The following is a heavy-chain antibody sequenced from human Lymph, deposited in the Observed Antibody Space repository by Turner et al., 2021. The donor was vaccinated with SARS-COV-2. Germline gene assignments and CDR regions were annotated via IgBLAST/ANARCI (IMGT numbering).Heavy chain of an antibody. CDR3: ARDAGSLFDY. CDR1: GFTFSSYA. J-gene: IGHJ4*02. CDR2: ISYDGSNK. Sequence: QVQLVESGGGVVQPGRSLRLSCAASGFTFSSYAMHWVRQAPGKGLEWVAIISYDGSNKYYADSVKGRFTISRDNSKNTLYLQMNSLRAEDTAVYYCARDAGSLFDYWGQGTLVTVSS. V-gene: IGHV3-30-3*01. D-gene: IGHD6-13*01.